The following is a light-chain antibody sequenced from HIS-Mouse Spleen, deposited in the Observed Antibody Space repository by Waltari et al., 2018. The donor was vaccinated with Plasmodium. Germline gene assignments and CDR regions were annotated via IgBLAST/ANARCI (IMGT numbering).Light chain of an antibody. CDR1: SSDVGGYNY. Sequence: QSALTQPPSASGSPGQSVTISCTGTSSDVGGYNYVSWYQQHPGKAPKLMIYEVSKRPQGVPVCFSGSKSGNTASLTVSWLQAEDEADYYCSSYAGSNNLVFGTGTKVTVL. V-gene: IGLV2-8*01. J-gene: IGLJ1*01. CDR2: EVS. CDR3: SSYAGSNNLV.